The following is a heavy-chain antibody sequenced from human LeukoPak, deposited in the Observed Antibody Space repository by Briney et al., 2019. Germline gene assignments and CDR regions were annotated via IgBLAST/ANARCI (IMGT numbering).Heavy chain of an antibody. Sequence: GESLKISCKGSGYSFPNYWIGWVRQMPGKGLEWMGIMYPGDSDTRYSPSFQGQVTTSADKSISTAYLQWSSLKASDTAIYYCARPSSIVGVTWRPDAFDIWGQGTRVTVSS. D-gene: IGHD1-26*01. CDR2: MYPGDSDT. CDR3: ARPSSIVGVTWRPDAFDI. J-gene: IGHJ3*02. V-gene: IGHV5-51*01. CDR1: GYSFPNYW.